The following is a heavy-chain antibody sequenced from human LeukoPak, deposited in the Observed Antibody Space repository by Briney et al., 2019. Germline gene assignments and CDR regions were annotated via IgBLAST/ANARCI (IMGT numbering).Heavy chain of an antibody. D-gene: IGHD1-26*01. CDR2: ISGSGGST. J-gene: IGHJ3*02. V-gene: IGHV3-23*01. Sequence: PGGSLRLSCAASGFTFSSYAMSWVRPAPGKGLEWVSAISGSGGSTYYADSVKGRFTISRDNSKNTLYLQMNSLRAEDTAVYYCAKIVGATSGGLGAFDIWGQGTMVTVSS. CDR3: AKIVGATSGGLGAFDI. CDR1: GFTFSSYA.